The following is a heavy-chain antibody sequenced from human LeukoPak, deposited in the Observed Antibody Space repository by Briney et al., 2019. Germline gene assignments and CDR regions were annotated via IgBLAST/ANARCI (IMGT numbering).Heavy chain of an antibody. CDR2: IRPMNSDM. Sequence: GESLKISCKGSGYNFNTYWVAWVRQLPGKGLEWIGIIRPMNSDMRYSPSFQGLVTISADRSINTAYLQWSSLTASDTAMYYCVVAVAGTFDYWGQGTLVTVSS. J-gene: IGHJ4*02. D-gene: IGHD6-19*01. V-gene: IGHV5-51*01. CDR3: VVAVAGTFDY. CDR1: GYNFNTYW.